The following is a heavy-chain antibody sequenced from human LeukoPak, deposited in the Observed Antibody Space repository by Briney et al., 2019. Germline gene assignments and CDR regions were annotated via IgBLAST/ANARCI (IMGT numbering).Heavy chain of an antibody. D-gene: IGHD3-22*01. V-gene: IGHV3-74*01. J-gene: IGHJ1*01. CDR1: GFTFSRYR. Sequence: GGSLRLSCEASGFTFSRYRMHWVRQAPGKGLMGVSRIKSDGKTNYADSVKGRFTISRDNAKNTVSLQMDSLRAEDTGVYYCARAPSEVGGYYPEYFRHWGQGTLVTVSS. CDR2: IKSDGKT. CDR3: ARAPSEVGGYYPEYFRH.